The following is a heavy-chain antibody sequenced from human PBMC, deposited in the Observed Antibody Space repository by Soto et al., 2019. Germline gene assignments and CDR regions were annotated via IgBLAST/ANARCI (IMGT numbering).Heavy chain of an antibody. V-gene: IGHV4-4*02. D-gene: IGHD2-2*01. Sequence: PSETLSLTCAVSSGSISSSNWWSWVRQPPGKGLEWIGEIYHSGSTNYNPSLKSRVTISVDKSKNQFSLKLSSVTAADTAVYYCARASSTSGYYYYYYMDVWGKGTTVTVSS. CDR1: SGSISSSNW. CDR2: IYHSGST. J-gene: IGHJ6*03. CDR3: ARASSTSGYYYYYYMDV.